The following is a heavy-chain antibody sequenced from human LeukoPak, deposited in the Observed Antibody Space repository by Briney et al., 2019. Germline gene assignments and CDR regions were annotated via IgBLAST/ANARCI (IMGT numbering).Heavy chain of an antibody. CDR1: GGSISSNNW. V-gene: IGHV4-4*02. CDR3: ARGREGYNYDFDY. CDR2: IYHSGST. Sequence: SGTLSLTCGVSGGSISSNNWWTWVRQPPGKGLEWIGEIYHSGSTNYNPSLKSRVTISVDTSKNQFSLKLSSVTAADTAVYYCARGREGYNYDFDYWGQGTLVTVSS. J-gene: IGHJ4*02. D-gene: IGHD5-24*01.